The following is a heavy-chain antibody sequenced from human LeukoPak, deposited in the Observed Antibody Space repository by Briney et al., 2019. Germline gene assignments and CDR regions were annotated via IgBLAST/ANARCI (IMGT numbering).Heavy chain of an antibody. CDR1: GFTFRSCE. CDR2: ISSSGGII. J-gene: IGHJ3*01. Sequence: PGGSLRPSCAASGFTFRSCELSWVRQAPAKGLEWVSYISSSGGIIYYAASVKGRSTISRDSAKNSLYLQMNSLRAEDTAVYYCARHDYHSNSDAFDVCGQGTMVTVSS. CDR3: ARHDYHSNSDAFDV. V-gene: IGHV3-48*03. D-gene: IGHD4-23*01.